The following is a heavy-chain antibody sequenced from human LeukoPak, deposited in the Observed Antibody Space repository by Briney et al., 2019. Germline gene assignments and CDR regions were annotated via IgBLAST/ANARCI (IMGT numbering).Heavy chain of an antibody. J-gene: IGHJ4*02. CDR2: ISSNGGST. V-gene: IGHV3-64*01. CDR3: ARGYAWELLLGY. D-gene: IGHD1-26*01. CDR1: GFTFSSYA. Sequence: PGGSLRLSCAASGFTFSSYAMHWVRQAPGKGLEYVSAISSNGGSTYYANSVKGRFTISRDNSKNTLYLQMGSLRAEDMAVYYCARGYAWELLLGYWGQGTLVTVSS.